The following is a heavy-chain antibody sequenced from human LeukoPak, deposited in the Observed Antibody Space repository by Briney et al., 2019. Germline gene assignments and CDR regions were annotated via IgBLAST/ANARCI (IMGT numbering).Heavy chain of an antibody. J-gene: IGHJ5*02. V-gene: IGHV4-59*01. D-gene: IGHD3-10*01. CDR3: ARSGRPLTYYYGSGSYRNWFDP. CDR2: IYYSGST. Sequence: KPSETLSLTCTVSGGSISSYYWSWIRQPPGKGLEWIGYIYYSGSTNYNPSLKSRVTISVDTSKNQFSLKLSSVTAADTAVYYCARSGRPLTYYYGSGSYRNWFDPWGQGTLVTVPS. CDR1: GGSISSYY.